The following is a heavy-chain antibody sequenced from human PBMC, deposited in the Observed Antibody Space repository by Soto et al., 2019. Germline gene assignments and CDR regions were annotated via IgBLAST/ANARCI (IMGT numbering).Heavy chain of an antibody. CDR3: TRRRMYGSSTGWFDP. D-gene: IGHD2-15*01. CDR2: VHTGGGT. CDR1: GDPDNTHY. V-gene: IGHV4-4*07. Sequence: SSETLSLTCTVSGDPDNTHYCNWLRRASKGWGREWSGRVHTGGGTIYNPSLTGRVIMTLDMSKRQFYLTLKSVTAADTAVYYCTRRRMYGSSTGWFDPWGQGILVTVSS. J-gene: IGHJ5*02.